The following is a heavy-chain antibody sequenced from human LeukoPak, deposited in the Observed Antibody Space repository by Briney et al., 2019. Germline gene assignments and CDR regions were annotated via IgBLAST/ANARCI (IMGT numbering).Heavy chain of an antibody. CDR3: ARNFDMKGFDH. Sequence: ASVTVSFKASVYTFTDYYMNWVRQAPGQGLEWMGWINSDSGFTKYAQKFQGRVTMTRDTSITTVYMDLTRLTSDDTAVYYCARNFDMKGFDHWGQGTLVTVSS. CDR2: INSDSGFT. D-gene: IGHD3-9*01. CDR1: VYTFTDYY. V-gene: IGHV1-2*02. J-gene: IGHJ5*02.